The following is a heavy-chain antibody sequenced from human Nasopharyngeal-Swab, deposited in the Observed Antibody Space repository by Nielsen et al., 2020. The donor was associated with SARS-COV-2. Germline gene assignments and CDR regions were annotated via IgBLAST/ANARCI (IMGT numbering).Heavy chain of an antibody. CDR3: AREPERVVLVRGGPACYMDV. V-gene: IGHV4-34*01. D-gene: IGHD1-14*01. CDR1: GGSFSGYY. Sequence: VSITCAGYGGSFSGYYWSWLRQPPGKGLEWIGEINHSGSTNYNPSLKSRVTISVDTSKNQFSLKLSSVTAADTAVYYCAREPERVVLVRGGPACYMDVWGKGTTVTVSS. CDR2: INHSGST. J-gene: IGHJ6*03.